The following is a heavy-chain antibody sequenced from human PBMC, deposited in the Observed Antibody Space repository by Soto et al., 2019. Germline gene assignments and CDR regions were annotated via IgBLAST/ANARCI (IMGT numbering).Heavy chain of an antibody. Sequence: ASVKVSCKASGGTFSSYAISWVRQAPGQGLEWMGGIIPIFGTANYAQKFQGRVTITADESTSTAYMELSSLRSEDTAVYYRARSPYSSGWYVGVTPSYYYYGMDVWGQGTTVTVSS. J-gene: IGHJ6*02. V-gene: IGHV1-69*13. CDR3: ARSPYSSGWYVGVTPSYYYYGMDV. CDR2: IIPIFGTA. D-gene: IGHD6-19*01. CDR1: GGTFSSYA.